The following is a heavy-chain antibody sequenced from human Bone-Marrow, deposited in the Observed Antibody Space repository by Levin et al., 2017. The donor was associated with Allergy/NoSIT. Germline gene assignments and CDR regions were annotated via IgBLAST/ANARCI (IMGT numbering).Heavy chain of an antibody. D-gene: IGHD7-27*01. CDR2: INPNSGGT. J-gene: IGHJ3*02. CDR3: AFLATWGAFDS. V-gene: IGHV1-2*02. CDR1: GYTFTGYY. Sequence: ASVKVSCKASGYTFTGYYMHWVRQAPGQGLEWMGWINPNSGGTNYEQKFQGRVTMTRDTSISTAYMELSRLRSDDTAVYYCAFLATWGAFDSWGQGTMVTVSS.